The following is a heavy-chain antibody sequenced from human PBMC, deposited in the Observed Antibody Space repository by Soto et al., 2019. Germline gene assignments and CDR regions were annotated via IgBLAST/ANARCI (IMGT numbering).Heavy chain of an antibody. D-gene: IGHD3-10*01. J-gene: IGHJ4*02. V-gene: IGHV1-2*02. CDR1: GYTFTGYY. Sequence: GASVKVSCKASGYTFTGYYMHWVRQAPGQGLEWMGWINPNSGGTNYAQKFQGRVTMTRDTSISTAYMELSRLRSDDTAVYYCAIDREIYYSRSGENFWGQGTLVTFPS. CDR2: INPNSGGT. CDR3: AIDREIYYSRSGENF.